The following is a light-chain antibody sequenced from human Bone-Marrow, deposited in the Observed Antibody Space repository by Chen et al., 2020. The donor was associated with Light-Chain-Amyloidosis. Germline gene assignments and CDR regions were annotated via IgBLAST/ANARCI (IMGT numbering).Light chain of an antibody. CDR2: EVT. CDR1: SSDVGGDNH. J-gene: IGLJ1*01. CDR3: SWYTITNTLV. V-gene: IGLV2-14*01. Sequence: QSALTQPASVSGSPGQSITISCTGTSSDVGGDNHVSWYQQPPDKAPKLMIYEVTHRPSWVPDRFSGSKSDNTASLTISGLQPEDVADYFCSWYTITNTLVFVSGTRVTVL.